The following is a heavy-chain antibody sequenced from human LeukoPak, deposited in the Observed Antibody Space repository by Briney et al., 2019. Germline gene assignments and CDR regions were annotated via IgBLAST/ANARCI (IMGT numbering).Heavy chain of an antibody. CDR1: GFTFSSYS. Sequence: GGSLRLSCAASGFTFSSYSMNWVRQAPGKGLEWVSSISSSSSYIYYADSVKGRFTISRDNAKNSLYLQMNSLRAEDTAVYYCARETKYSSGVTVSFDYWGQGTLVTVSP. CDR2: ISSSSSYI. CDR3: ARETKYSSGVTVSFDY. V-gene: IGHV3-21*01. J-gene: IGHJ4*02. D-gene: IGHD6-19*01.